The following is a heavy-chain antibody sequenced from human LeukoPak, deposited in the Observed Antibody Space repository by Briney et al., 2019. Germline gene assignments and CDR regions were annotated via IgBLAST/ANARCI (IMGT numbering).Heavy chain of an antibody. J-gene: IGHJ5*02. CDR1: GYTFIDYY. Sequence: ASVKVSCKASGYTFIDYYIHWVRQAPGQGLEWMGWVGPNTGGTYYAQTFQGRVTMTSAASISTVYMELTSLTYDDTAVYYCARGSRFPPQNWVYPWGQGTLITVSS. D-gene: IGHD3-10*01. CDR2: VGPNTGGT. CDR3: ARGSRFPPQNWVYP. V-gene: IGHV1-2*02.